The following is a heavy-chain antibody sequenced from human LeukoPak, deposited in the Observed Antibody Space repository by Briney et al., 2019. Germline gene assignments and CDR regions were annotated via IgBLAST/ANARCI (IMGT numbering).Heavy chain of an antibody. V-gene: IGHV4-34*01. Sequence: SETLSLTCAVSGGSFSDDFWTWLRQFPGKGLEWIGEVDQSGGTNYNPSLKGRVSMSLDASKNHFSLKLRSVTAADTALYFCARGFIAVAGTALNWFDPWGLGTLVTVSS. CDR1: GGSFSDDF. D-gene: IGHD6-19*01. CDR2: VDQSGGT. CDR3: ARGFIAVAGTALNWFDP. J-gene: IGHJ5*02.